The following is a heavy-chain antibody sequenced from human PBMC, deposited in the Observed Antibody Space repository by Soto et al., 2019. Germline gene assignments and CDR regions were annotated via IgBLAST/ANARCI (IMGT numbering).Heavy chain of an antibody. D-gene: IGHD3-3*01. V-gene: IGHV1-69*13. CDR1: GGTFRSYA. CDR2: IIPIFGTA. J-gene: IGHJ1*01. CDR3: ARDPTYYDFWSGYYGGRDFQH. Sequence: SVKVSCKASGGTFRSYAISWVRQAPGQGLEWMGGIIPIFGTANYAQKFQGRVTITADESTSTAYMELISLRSEDTAVYYCARDPTYYDFWSGYYGGRDFQHWGQGTLVTVSS.